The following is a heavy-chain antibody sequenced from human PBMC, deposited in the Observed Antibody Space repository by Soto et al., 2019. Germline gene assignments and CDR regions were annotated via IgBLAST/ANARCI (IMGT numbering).Heavy chain of an antibody. J-gene: IGHJ6*02. CDR1: GWSFSGYY. CDR2: INHSGST. V-gene: IGHV4-34*01. CDR3: ARGESTMVRGVIMRLYYYGMDV. Sequence: SVTLSLTCAFYGWSFSGYYWSWIRQPAGQGLEWIGEINHSGSTNYNPSLKSRVTISVDTSKNQFSLKLSSVTAADTAVYYCARGESTMVRGVIMRLYYYGMDVWGQGTTVS. D-gene: IGHD3-10*01.